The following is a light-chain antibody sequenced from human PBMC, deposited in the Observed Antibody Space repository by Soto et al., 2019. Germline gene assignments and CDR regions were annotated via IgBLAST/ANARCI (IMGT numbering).Light chain of an antibody. CDR3: QPYNSYPYT. CDR2: KAS. J-gene: IGKJ2*01. CDR1: QSISSW. V-gene: IGKV1-5*03. Sequence: DIQMTQSPSTLSASVGDRVTITCRASQSISSWVAWYQQKLGKAPKLLIYKASSLESGVPSRFSGSGSGTDFTFTISSLQPDDFATYYYQPYNSYPYTFGQGTKLEIK.